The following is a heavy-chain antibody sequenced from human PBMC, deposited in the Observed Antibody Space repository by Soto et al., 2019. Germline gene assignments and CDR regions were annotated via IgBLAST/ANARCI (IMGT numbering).Heavy chain of an antibody. CDR2: IKEDGSEK. J-gene: IGHJ3*02. CDR3: ARYYDGSGNSDAFDI. Sequence: GGSLRLSCAASGFTFSSYWMTWVRQAPGKGLEWVTNIKEDGSEKYYVDSVKGRFTISRDNAKNSLYLEMNSLRAEDTAIYYCARYYDGSGNSDAFDIWGPGTMVTVSS. V-gene: IGHV3-7*03. CDR1: GFTFSSYW. D-gene: IGHD3-22*01.